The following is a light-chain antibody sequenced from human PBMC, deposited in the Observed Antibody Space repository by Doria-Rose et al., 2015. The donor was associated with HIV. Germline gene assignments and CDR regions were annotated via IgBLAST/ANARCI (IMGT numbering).Light chain of an antibody. V-gene: IGKV3-20*01. CDR1: QRVKSSY. Sequence: EIVLTQSPGTLSLSPGERATLSCRASQRVKSSYLAWYQQKPGQAPRLLIYDASTRATGIPDRFSGSRSGTDFTLTISRLEPEDVAVYYCQQYGTSQGTFGQGTRLEIK. J-gene: IGKJ5*01. CDR3: QQYGTSQGT. CDR2: DAS.